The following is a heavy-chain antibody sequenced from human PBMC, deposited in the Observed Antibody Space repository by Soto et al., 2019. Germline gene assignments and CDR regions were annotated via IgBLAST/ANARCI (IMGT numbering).Heavy chain of an antibody. V-gene: IGHV3-23*01. CDR2: IGGDSGGI. D-gene: IGHD6-13*01. CDR1: GFTFSTWA. J-gene: IGHJ4*02. CDR3: AKYISPGTRQFDY. Sequence: GGSLRLSCAASGFTFSTWAMTWVRQAPGRALEWVSSIGGDSGGILYADSVKGRFTVSRDNSKNMLYLQLNSLRAEDTAIYYCAKYISPGTRQFDYWGQGTLVTVSS.